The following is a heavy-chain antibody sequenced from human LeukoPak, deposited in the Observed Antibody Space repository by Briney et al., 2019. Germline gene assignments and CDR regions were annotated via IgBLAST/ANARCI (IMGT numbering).Heavy chain of an antibody. Sequence: GASVNVSCKASGYTFTSYGISWVRQAPGQGLEWMGWISAYNGNTNYAQKLQGRVTMTTDTSTSTAYMELRSLRSDDTAVYYCASTTRFTPFDIWGQGTMVTVSS. CDR3: ASTTRFTPFDI. CDR2: ISAYNGNT. J-gene: IGHJ3*02. V-gene: IGHV1-18*01. D-gene: IGHD4-17*01. CDR1: GYTFTSYG.